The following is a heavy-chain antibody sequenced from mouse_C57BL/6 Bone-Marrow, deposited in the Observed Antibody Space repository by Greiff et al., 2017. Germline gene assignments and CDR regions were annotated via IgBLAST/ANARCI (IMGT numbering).Heavy chain of an antibody. Sequence: QVQLQQPGAELVKPGASVKMSCKASGYTFTSYWITWVKQRPGQGLEWIGDIYPGSGSTNYNEKFKSKATLTVDTSSSTAYMQLSSLTSEDSAVYYCARGADYYCSSYYFDYWGQGTTLTVSS. CDR1: GYTFTSYW. D-gene: IGHD1-1*01. CDR2: IYPGSGST. CDR3: ARGADYYCSSYYFDY. V-gene: IGHV1-55*01. J-gene: IGHJ2*01.